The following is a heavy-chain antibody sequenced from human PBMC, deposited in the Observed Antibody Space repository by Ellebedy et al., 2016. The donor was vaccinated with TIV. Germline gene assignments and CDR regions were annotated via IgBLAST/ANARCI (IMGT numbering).Heavy chain of an antibody. CDR1: GFTFSSHA. V-gene: IGHV3-64D*06. CDR3: LKKGASWELDYFDH. Sequence: PGGSLRLSCAASGFTFSSHAMYWVRQAPGKGLEYVSVITSNGGSTYYADSVKGRFSCTRDSSKNTLYLQMSSLRPEDTAVYYCLKKGASWELDYFDHWGQGTLVTVSS. J-gene: IGHJ4*02. CDR2: ITSNGGST. D-gene: IGHD1-26*01.